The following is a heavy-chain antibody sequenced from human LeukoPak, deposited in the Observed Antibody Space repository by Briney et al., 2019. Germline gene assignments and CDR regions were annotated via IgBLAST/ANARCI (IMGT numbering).Heavy chain of an antibody. CDR3: ARRRLVCSSTSCYTLFDY. D-gene: IGHD2-2*02. J-gene: IGHJ4*02. Sequence: PSETLSLTCTVSGGSISSYYWSWIRQPPGKGLEWIGYIYTSGSTNYNPSLKSRVTISVDTSKNQFSLKLSSVTAADTAVYYCARRRLVCSSTSCYTLFDYWGQGTLVTVSS. CDR2: IYTSGST. V-gene: IGHV4-4*09. CDR1: GGSISSYY.